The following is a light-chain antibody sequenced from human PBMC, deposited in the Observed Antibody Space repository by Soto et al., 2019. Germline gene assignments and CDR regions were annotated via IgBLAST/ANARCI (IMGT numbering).Light chain of an antibody. CDR2: DVS. CDR3: SSYTSSNTLV. CDR1: SSDVGGYDH. Sequence: QSALTQPASVSGSPGQSITISCTGTSSDVGGYDHVSWYQQHPGRAPKLMIYDVSNRPSGVSNRFSGSKSGNTASLTISGLQAEDEADYYCSSYTSSNTLVFGGGTQLTVL. J-gene: IGLJ2*01. V-gene: IGLV2-14*01.